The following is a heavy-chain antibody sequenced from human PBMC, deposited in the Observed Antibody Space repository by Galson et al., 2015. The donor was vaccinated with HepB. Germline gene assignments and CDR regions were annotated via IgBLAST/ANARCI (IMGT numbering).Heavy chain of an antibody. CDR3: ARPRRGSGSYYKSVDYYYGMDV. CDR1: GFTFSSYS. V-gene: IGHV3-21*01. Sequence: SLRLSCAASGFTFSSYSMNWVRQAPGKGLEWVSSISSSSSYIYYADSVKGRFTISRDNAKNSLYLQMNSLRAEDTAVYYCARPRRGSGSYYKSVDYYYGMDVWGQGTTVTVSS. D-gene: IGHD3-10*01. J-gene: IGHJ6*02. CDR2: ISSSSSYI.